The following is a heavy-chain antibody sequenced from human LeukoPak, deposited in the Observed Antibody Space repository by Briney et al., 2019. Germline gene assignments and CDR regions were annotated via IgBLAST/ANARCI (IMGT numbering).Heavy chain of an antibody. D-gene: IGHD2-8*01. J-gene: IGHJ5*02. Sequence: PSETLSLTCAVYGGSFSGYCWSWIRQPPGKGLEWIGEINHSGSTNYNPSLKSRVTISVDTSKNQFSLKLSSVTAADTAVYYCARVTPRVIVLMVYARPYNWFDPWGQGTLVTVSS. CDR3: ARVTPRVIVLMVYARPYNWFDP. CDR1: GGSFSGYC. V-gene: IGHV4-34*01. CDR2: INHSGST.